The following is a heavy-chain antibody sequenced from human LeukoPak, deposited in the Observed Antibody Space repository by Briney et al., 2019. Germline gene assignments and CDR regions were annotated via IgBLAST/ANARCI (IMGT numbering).Heavy chain of an antibody. CDR1: GGSISSGDYY. CDR3: ARVPSLGGWGLRGNYYYYMDV. CDR2: IYYSGST. D-gene: IGHD3-16*01. J-gene: IGHJ6*03. V-gene: IGHV4-30-4*02. Sequence: PSETLSLTCTVSGGSISSGDYYWSWIRQPPGKGLEWIGYIYYSGSTYYNPSLKSRVTISVDTSKNQFSLKLSSVTAADTAVYYCARVPSLGGWGLRGNYYYYMDVWGKGTTVTVSS.